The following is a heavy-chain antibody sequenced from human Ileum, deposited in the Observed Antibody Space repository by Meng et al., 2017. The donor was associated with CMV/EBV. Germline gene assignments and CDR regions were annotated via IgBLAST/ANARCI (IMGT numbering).Heavy chain of an antibody. CDR2: INPNSGST. D-gene: IGHD3-10*01. CDR3: ARGTMDGGQPPYYYYYYGRDV. J-gene: IGHJ6*02. V-gene: IGHV1-2*02. Sequence: ASVKVSCKASGYTFTGYYMHWVRQAPGQGLEWMGWINPNSGSTNYAQKFQGRVTMTRDTSISTAYMELSRLKSDDTAVYYCARGTMDGGQPPYYYYYYGRDVWGQGTTVTVSS. CDR1: GYTFTGYY.